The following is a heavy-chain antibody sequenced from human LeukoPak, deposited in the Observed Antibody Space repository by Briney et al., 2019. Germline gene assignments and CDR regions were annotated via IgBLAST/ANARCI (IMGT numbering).Heavy chain of an antibody. D-gene: IGHD3-10*01. CDR2: IRYDGSNK. V-gene: IGHV3-30*02. J-gene: IGHJ4*02. CDR3: AKGRYGSGSPGRYDY. CDR1: GFTFSSYG. Sequence: GGSLRLSCAASGFTFSSYGMHWVRQAPGKGLEWVAFIRYDGSNKYYADSVKGRFTISRDNSKNTLYLQMNSLRAEDTAVYYCAKGRYGSGSPGRYDYWGQGTLVTVSS.